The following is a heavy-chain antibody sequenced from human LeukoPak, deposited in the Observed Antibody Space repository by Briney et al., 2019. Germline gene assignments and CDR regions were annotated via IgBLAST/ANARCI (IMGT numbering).Heavy chain of an antibody. J-gene: IGHJ4*02. D-gene: IGHD4-23*01. V-gene: IGHV4-34*01. CDR2: INHSGST. Sequence: GSLRLSCTASGFTFGDYAMSWFRQAPGKGLEWIGEINHSGSTNYNPSLKSRVTISVDTSKNQFSLKLSSVTAADTAVYYCARALYGGNSVSDYWGQGTLVTVSS. CDR3: ARALYGGNSVSDY. CDR1: GFTFGDYA.